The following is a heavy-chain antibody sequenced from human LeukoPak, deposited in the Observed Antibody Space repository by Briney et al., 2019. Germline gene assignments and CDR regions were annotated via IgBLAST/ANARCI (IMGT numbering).Heavy chain of an antibody. CDR3: ATGAVTTADFDY. D-gene: IGHD4-11*01. CDR2: IRYDGINK. Sequence: GGSLRLSCAASGFTFSSYGMHWVRQAPGKGLEWVAFIRYDGINKYYADSVKGRFTISRDNSKNTLYLQMNSLRAEDTAVYYCATGAVTTADFDYWGQGTLVTVSS. J-gene: IGHJ4*02. CDR1: GFTFSSYG. V-gene: IGHV3-30*02.